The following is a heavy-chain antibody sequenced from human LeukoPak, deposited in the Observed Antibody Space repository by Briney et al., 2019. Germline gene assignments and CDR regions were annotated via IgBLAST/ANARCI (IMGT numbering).Heavy chain of an antibody. V-gene: IGHV4-39*07. CDR1: GGSISSSSFY. Sequence: SETLSLICTVSGGSISSSSFYWGWIRQPPGKGLEWIGSIYYSGSTYYNPSLKSRVTISVDTSKNQFSLKLSSVTAADTAVYYCARRRGSDAFDIWGQGTMVTVSS. J-gene: IGHJ3*02. CDR2: IYYSGST. CDR3: ARRRGSDAFDI.